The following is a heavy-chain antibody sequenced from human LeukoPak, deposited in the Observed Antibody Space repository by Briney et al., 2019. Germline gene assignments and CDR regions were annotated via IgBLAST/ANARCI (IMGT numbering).Heavy chain of an antibody. CDR1: GGSISSSSYY. CDR3: ARYAVWGSYRRVFDY. D-gene: IGHD3-16*02. CDR2: IYYSGST. J-gene: IGHJ4*02. Sequence: SETLSLTCTASGGSISSSSYYWGWIRQPPGKGLEWIGSIYYSGSTYYNPSLKSRVTISVDTSKNQFSLKLSSVTAADTAVYYCARYAVWGSYRRVFDYWGQGTLVTVSS. V-gene: IGHV4-39*01.